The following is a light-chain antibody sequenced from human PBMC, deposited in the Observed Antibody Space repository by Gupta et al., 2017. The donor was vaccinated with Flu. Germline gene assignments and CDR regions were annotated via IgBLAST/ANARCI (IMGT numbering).Light chain of an antibody. V-gene: IGKV1-17*01. CDR1: QGIRDD. Sequence: GDRVTITCRASQGIRDDLALYQQKPGKAPKSLIYDATNLQSGVPSRFTGSGSGTEFTLTISSLQPEDFATYYCLQHNSYPRTFGQGTKVEIK. J-gene: IGKJ1*01. CDR3: LQHNSYPRT. CDR2: DAT.